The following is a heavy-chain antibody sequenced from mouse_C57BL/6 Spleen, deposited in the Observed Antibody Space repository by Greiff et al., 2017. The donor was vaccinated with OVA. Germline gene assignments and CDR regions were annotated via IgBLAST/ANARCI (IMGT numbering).Heavy chain of an antibody. CDR3: ARYGNHPFDY. Sequence: EVQLQQSGPELVKPGASVKISCKASGYTFTDYYMNWVKQSHGKSLEWIGDINPNNGGTSYNQKFKGKATLTVDKSSSTAYMELRSLTSEDSAVYYCARYGNHPFDYWGQGTTLTVSS. V-gene: IGHV1-26*01. J-gene: IGHJ2*01. D-gene: IGHD1-1*01. CDR2: INPNNGGT. CDR1: GYTFTDYY.